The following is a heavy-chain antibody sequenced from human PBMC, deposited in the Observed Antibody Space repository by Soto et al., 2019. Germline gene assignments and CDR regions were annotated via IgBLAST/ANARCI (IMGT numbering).Heavy chain of an antibody. CDR3: ARTPPETHAFDI. CDR1: GFTFSSYG. Sequence: GGSLRLSCAASGFTFSSYGMHWVRQAPGKGLEWVAVIWYDGSNKYYADSVKGRFTISRDNSKNTLYLQMNSLRAEDTAVYYCARTPPETHAFDIWGQGTMVTVSS. CDR2: IWYDGSNK. J-gene: IGHJ3*02. V-gene: IGHV3-33*01.